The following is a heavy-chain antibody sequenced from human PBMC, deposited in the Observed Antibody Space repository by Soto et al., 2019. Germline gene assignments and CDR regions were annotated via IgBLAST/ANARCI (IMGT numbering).Heavy chain of an antibody. D-gene: IGHD2-21*02. Sequence: WQSLKISCKGSGHSFTSYWIGWVRQMPGKGPEWTGIIYPGDPDTRYSPSFQGQVTISAHKSISTAYRQWSCLKASDTAMYYCARHGVAYCGGDCSSCMGVWGQGTTVTVSS. CDR1: GHSFTSYW. CDR3: ARHGVAYCGGDCSSCMGV. CDR2: IYPGDPDT. J-gene: IGHJ6*02. V-gene: IGHV5-51*01.